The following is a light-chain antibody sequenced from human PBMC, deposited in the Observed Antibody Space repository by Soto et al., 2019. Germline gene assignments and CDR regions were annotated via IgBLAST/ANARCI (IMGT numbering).Light chain of an antibody. CDR1: RGISSN. V-gene: IGKV3-15*01. J-gene: IGKJ1*01. CDR3: QHYNSYSEA. Sequence: IVMTPSPATMAVSQGERAPLSCRASRGISSNLAWYQQKPGQAPRLLIYRASTRATGIPARFSGSGSGTEVTLTISSLQPDDFATYYCQHYNSYSEACGQGTKVDIK. CDR2: RAS.